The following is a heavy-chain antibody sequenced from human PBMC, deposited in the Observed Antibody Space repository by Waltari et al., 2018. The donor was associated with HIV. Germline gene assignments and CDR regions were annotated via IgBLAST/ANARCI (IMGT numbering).Heavy chain of an antibody. V-gene: IGHV3-66*01. Sequence: EVQLVESGGGLVQPGGSLRISCAASGFTVSSNYMSWVRQAPGKGLGGVSVIYSGGSTYYADSVKGRFTSSRDNSKNTLYLQMNSLRAEDTAVYYCASIAYCGGDCYPRGMDVWGQGTTVTVSS. CDR3: ASIAYCGGDCYPRGMDV. D-gene: IGHD2-21*02. J-gene: IGHJ6*02. CDR1: GFTVSSNY. CDR2: IYSGGST.